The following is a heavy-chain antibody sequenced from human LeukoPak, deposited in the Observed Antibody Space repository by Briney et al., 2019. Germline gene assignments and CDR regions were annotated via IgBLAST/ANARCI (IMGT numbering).Heavy chain of an antibody. CDR3: ARDLHDILTGSFDY. CDR2: ISSSSSYI. J-gene: IGHJ4*02. D-gene: IGHD3-9*01. Sequence: GGSLRLSCAASGFTFSSYSMNWVRQAAGKGLEWVSSISSSSSYIYYADSVKGRFTISRDNAKNSLYLQMNSLRAEDTAVYYCARDLHDILTGSFDYWGQGTLVTVSS. CDR1: GFTFSSYS. V-gene: IGHV3-21*01.